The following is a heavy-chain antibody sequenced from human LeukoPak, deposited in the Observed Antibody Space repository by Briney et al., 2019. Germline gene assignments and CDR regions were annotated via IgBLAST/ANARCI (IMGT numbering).Heavy chain of an antibody. J-gene: IGHJ4*02. D-gene: IGHD3-10*01. V-gene: IGHV1-18*01. CDR3: ARDLMVRGVIYFDY. Sequence: ASVKVSCKASGYTFTSYGISWVRQAPGQGLEWIGWISAYNGNTNYAQKLQGRVTMTTDTSTSTAYMELRSLRSDDTAVYYCARDLMVRGVIYFDYWGQGTLVTVSS. CDR1: GYTFTSYG. CDR2: ISAYNGNT.